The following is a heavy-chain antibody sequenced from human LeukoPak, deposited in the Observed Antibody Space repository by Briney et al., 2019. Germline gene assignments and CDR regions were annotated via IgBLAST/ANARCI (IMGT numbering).Heavy chain of an antibody. CDR3: ARDGTVVPAAMDYYGMDV. V-gene: IGHV4-4*02. J-gene: IGHJ6*02. CDR1: GGSISRGDHY. Sequence: KPSETLSLTCSVSGGSISRGDHYWSWVRQPPGKGLEWIGEIYHSGSTNYNPSLKSRVTISVDKSKNQFSLKLSSVTAADTAVYYCARDGTVVPAAMDYYGMDVWGQGTTVTVSS. D-gene: IGHD2-2*01. CDR2: IYHSGST.